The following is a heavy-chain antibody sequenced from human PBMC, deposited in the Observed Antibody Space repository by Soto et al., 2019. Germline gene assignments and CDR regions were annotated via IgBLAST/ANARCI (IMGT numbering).Heavy chain of an antibody. V-gene: IGHV3-30-3*01. J-gene: IGHJ6*02. CDR2: ISYDGSNK. Sequence: QVQLVESGGGVVQPGRSLRLSCAASGFTFSSYAMHWVRQAPGKGLEWVAVISYDGSNKYYADSVKGRFTISRDNSKNTLYLQMNSLRAEDTAVYYCARSLPIPYSGYYYYGMDVWGQWTTVTVSS. CDR1: GFTFSSYA. D-gene: IGHD1-26*01. CDR3: ARSLPIPYSGYYYYGMDV.